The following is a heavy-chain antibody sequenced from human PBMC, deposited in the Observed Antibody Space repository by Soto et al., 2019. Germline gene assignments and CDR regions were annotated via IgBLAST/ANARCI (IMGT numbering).Heavy chain of an antibody. V-gene: IGHV1-2*02. Sequence: VKVSCKPSGYSFSDYFIQWVRQAPGQGLEWVAWINPKTAATNYAKKFQGRVSLTWDTSSTTAYMELTRLRPDDTAVYYCARIKWGLNYYNGMDVWGQGTTVTVSS. CDR1: GYSFSDYF. CDR3: ARIKWGLNYYNGMDV. D-gene: IGHD1-26*01. CDR2: INPKTAAT. J-gene: IGHJ6*02.